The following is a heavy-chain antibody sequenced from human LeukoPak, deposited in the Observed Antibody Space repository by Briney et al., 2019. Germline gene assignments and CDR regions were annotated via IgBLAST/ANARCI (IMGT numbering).Heavy chain of an antibody. CDR3: ARTYYDFWSGYPPTDH. Sequence: SETLSLTCTVSGGSISSGSYYWSWIRQPAGKGLEWIGRIYTSGSTNYNSSLKSRVTISVDTAKHQFSLKLSTVTAADTAVYYCARTYYDFWSGYPPTDHWGQGTLLTVSS. D-gene: IGHD3-3*01. V-gene: IGHV4-61*02. CDR1: GGSISSGSYY. CDR2: IYTSGST. J-gene: IGHJ4*02.